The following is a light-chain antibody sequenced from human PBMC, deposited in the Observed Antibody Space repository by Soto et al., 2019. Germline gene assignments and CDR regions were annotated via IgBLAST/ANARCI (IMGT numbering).Light chain of an antibody. CDR2: GNS. CDR3: QSYDSSLSGSV. Sequence: QPVLTQPPSVSGAPGQRVTISCTGSSSNIGAGYDVHWYQQFPGTAPKLLIFGNSIRPSGVPDRFSGSKSGTSASLAITGLQAEDEAVYYCQSYDSSLSGSVFGGGTKLTVL. CDR1: SSNIGAGYD. V-gene: IGLV1-40*01. J-gene: IGLJ3*02.